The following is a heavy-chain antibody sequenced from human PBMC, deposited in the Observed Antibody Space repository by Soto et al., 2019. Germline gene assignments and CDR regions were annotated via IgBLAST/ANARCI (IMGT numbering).Heavy chain of an antibody. CDR3: ARGPNYYDSSGYYLVGY. CDR2: INPSGGST. Sequence: QVQLVQSGAEVKKPGASVKVSCKASGYTFTSYYMHWVRQAPGQGLEWMGIINPSGGSTSYAQKCQGRGTMTRETSTSTGYMELSSLRSEDTAVYYCARGPNYYDSSGYYLVGYWGQGTLVTVSS. D-gene: IGHD3-22*01. J-gene: IGHJ4*02. V-gene: IGHV1-46*01. CDR1: GYTFTSYY.